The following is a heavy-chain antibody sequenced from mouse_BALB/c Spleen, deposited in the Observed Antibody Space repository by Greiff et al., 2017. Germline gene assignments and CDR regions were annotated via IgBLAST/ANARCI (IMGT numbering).Heavy chain of an antibody. Sequence: VQLQQSGGGLVQPGGSLRLSCATSGFTFTDYYMSWVRQPPGKALEWLGFIRNKANGYTTEYSASVKGRFTISRDNSQSILYLQMNTLRAEDSATYYCARVDDYSFAYWGQGTLVTVSA. CDR1: GFTFTDYY. V-gene: IGHV7-3*02. D-gene: IGHD1-1*01. J-gene: IGHJ3*01. CDR3: ARVDDYSFAY. CDR2: IRNKANGYTT.